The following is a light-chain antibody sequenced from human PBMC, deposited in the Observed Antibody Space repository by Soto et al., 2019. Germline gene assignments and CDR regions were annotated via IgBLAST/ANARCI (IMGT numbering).Light chain of an antibody. CDR1: QGIGNF. Sequence: DIQMTQSPSSLSASVGDRVTISCRASQGIGNFLAWYQQKPGTVPKLIIYAASILQSGVPSRFSGSGSGTDFALTISSLQPEDVATYYCQKYDSPHRTFGQGTKVEIK. CDR3: QKYDSPHRT. V-gene: IGKV1-27*01. CDR2: AAS. J-gene: IGKJ1*01.